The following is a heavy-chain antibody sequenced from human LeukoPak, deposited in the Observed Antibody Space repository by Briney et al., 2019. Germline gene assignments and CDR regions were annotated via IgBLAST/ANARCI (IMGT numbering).Heavy chain of an antibody. CDR3: ARVSHSYDAFDI. CDR1: GGSFSGYY. Sequence: PSETLSLTCAVYGGSFSGYYWSWFRQPPGKGLGWVANIKQDGSEKYYVDSVKGRFTISRDNAKNSLYLQMNSLRAEDTAVYYCARVSHSYDAFDIWGQGTMVTVSS. CDR2: IKQDGSEK. J-gene: IGHJ3*02. D-gene: IGHD5-18*01. V-gene: IGHV3-7*01.